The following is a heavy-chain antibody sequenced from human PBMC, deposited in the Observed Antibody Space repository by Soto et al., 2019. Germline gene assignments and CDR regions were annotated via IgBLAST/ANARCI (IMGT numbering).Heavy chain of an antibody. CDR2: ISSSSSTI. CDR1: GFTFSSYS. Sequence: PGGSLRLSCAASGFTFSSYSMNWVRQAPGKGLEWVSYISSSSSTIYYADSVKGRFTISRDNAKNSLYLQMNSLRAEDTAVYYCAKSKRFYLPRYYYGMDVWGQGTTVTVSS. CDR3: AKSKRFYLPRYYYGMDV. D-gene: IGHD3-3*01. V-gene: IGHV3-48*01. J-gene: IGHJ6*02.